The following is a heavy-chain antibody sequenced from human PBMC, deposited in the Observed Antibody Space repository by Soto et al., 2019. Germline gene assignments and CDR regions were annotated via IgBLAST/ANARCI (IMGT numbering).Heavy chain of an antibody. D-gene: IGHD3-22*01. Sequence: QVQLVQSGAEVKKPGSSVKVSCKASGGTFSSYAISWVRQAPGQGLEWMGGIIPMFGTPNYAQKFHGRVTITADESTRTAYMELSSLRPEDTAVYYCARDQGPGYYYYGMDVWGQGTTVTVSS. CDR2: IIPMFGTP. CDR3: ARDQGPGYYYYGMDV. J-gene: IGHJ6*02. V-gene: IGHV1-69*01. CDR1: GGTFSSYA.